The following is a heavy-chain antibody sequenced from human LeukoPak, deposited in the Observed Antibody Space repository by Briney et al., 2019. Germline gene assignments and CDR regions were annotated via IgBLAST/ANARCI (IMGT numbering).Heavy chain of an antibody. Sequence: SETLSLTCAVYGGSFSGYYWSWIRQPPGKGLEWIGEIDHSGSTNYNPSLKSRVTISVDTSKSQFSLKLSSVTAADTAVYYCARGYRYFDLWGRGTLVTVSS. CDR2: IDHSGST. CDR1: GGSFSGYY. V-gene: IGHV4-34*01. J-gene: IGHJ2*01. CDR3: ARGYRYFDL.